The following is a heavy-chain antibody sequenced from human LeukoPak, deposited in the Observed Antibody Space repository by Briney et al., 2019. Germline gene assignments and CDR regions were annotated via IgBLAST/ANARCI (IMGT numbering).Heavy chain of an antibody. CDR1: GGSISSGGYY. CDR2: IYHSGST. CDR3: ARDFDSDMAPYFDY. D-gene: IGHD3-9*01. J-gene: IGHJ4*02. V-gene: IGHV4-30-2*01. Sequence: SQTLSLTCTVSGGSISSGGYYWSWIRQPPGKGLEWIGYIYHSGSTYYNPSLKSRVTISVDRSKSQFSLKLSSVTAADTAVYYCARDFDSDMAPYFDYWGQGTLVTVSS.